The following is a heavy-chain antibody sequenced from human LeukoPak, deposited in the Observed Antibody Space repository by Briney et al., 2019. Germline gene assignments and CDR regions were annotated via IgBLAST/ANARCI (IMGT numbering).Heavy chain of an antibody. Sequence: QTGGSLRLSCVASGFTFNTHGMHWVRQAPGKGLEWVAFIQFDGSKIDYADSVKGRFTISRDNSNNTLYLEMNSLRPEDTAVYYCVKEASWSGYYVTYYFDYWGQGTLVTVSS. J-gene: IGHJ4*02. CDR1: GFTFNTHG. CDR2: IQFDGSKI. D-gene: IGHD3-3*01. CDR3: VKEASWSGYYVTYYFDY. V-gene: IGHV3-30*02.